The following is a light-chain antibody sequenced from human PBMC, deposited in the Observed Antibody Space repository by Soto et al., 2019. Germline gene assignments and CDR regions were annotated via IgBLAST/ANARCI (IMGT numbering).Light chain of an antibody. Sequence: DIVVTQSPDSLAVSLGERATINCKSSQSVVYTSNNKNYLAWYQQKPGQPPKLIIYWASTRESGVPDRFSGGGAETDSTRTISSLQPEDVAVYCCQQHFSTPYTLGRGTRLEIK. CDR1: QSVVYTSNNKNY. V-gene: IGKV4-1*01. CDR3: QQHFSTPYT. CDR2: WAS. J-gene: IGKJ2*01.